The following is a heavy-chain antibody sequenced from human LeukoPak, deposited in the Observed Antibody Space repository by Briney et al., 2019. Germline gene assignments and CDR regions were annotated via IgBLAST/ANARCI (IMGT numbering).Heavy chain of an antibody. CDR1: GFTFSSYA. V-gene: IGHV3-23*01. J-gene: IGHJ4*02. CDR2: ISGSGGST. CDR3: AKALGSYYDFWSGYGTVFDY. Sequence: GGSLRLSCAASGFTFSSYAMSWVRQAPGKGLEWVSAISGSGGSTYYADSVKGRFTISRDNSKNTLYLQMNSLRAEATAVYYCAKALGSYYDFWSGYGTVFDYWGQGTLVTVSS. D-gene: IGHD3-3*01.